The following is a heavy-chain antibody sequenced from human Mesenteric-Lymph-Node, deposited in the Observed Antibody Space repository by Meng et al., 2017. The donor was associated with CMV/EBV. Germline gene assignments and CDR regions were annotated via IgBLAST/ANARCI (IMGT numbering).Heavy chain of an antibody. CDR3: ARGEYQLLGLGAFDI. D-gene: IGHD2-2*01. CDR2: ISYDGSNK. J-gene: IGHJ3*02. Sequence: GGSLRLSCAGSGLTFSSYWVNWVRRAPGKGLEWVAVISYDGSNKYYADSVKGRFTISRDNSKNTLYLQMNSLRAEDTAVYYCARGEYQLLGLGAFDIWGQGTMVTVSS. CDR1: GLTFSSYW. V-gene: IGHV3-30*03.